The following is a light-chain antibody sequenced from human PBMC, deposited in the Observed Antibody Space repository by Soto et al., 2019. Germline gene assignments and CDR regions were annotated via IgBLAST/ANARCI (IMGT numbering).Light chain of an antibody. Sequence: NFMLTQPHSVSESPGKTVTISCTRSSGSFVSNYVQWYQQRPGSSPTTVIYEDNQRPSGVPDRFSGSIDSSSNTASLTISGLKTEDEADYYCQSYDSTNHVVFGGGTKVTVL. CDR3: QSYDSTNHVV. V-gene: IGLV6-57*01. J-gene: IGLJ2*01. CDR1: SGSFVSNY. CDR2: EDN.